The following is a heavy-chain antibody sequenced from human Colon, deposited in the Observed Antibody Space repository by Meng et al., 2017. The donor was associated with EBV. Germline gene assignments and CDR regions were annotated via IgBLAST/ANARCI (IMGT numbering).Heavy chain of an antibody. D-gene: IGHD3-10*01. CDR3: ARASYGSGSPLGESWFDP. CDR2: IHSSGST. CDR1: GGSISSGGYY. J-gene: IGHJ5*02. V-gene: IGHV4-31*03. Sequence: PAASPGLVTTPQTLSLTCTIPGGSISSGGYYARWIRHHPGKGLEWIGYIHSSGSTYYNPSLRSRLTISVDTSKNQFSLKLSSVTAADTAVYYCARASYGSGSPLGESWFDPWGQGTLVTVSS.